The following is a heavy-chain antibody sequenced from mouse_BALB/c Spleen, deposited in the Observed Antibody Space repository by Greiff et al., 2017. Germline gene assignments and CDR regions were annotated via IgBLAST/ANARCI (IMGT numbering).Heavy chain of an antibody. CDR1: GFNIKDTY. Sequence: EVKLMESGAELVKPGASVKLSCTASGFNIKDTYMHWVKQRPEQGLEWIGRIDPANGNTKYDPKFQGKATITADTSSNTAYLQLSSLTSEDTAVYYCARARYAMDYWGQGTSVTVSS. V-gene: IGHV14-3*02. J-gene: IGHJ4*01. CDR2: IDPANGNT. D-gene: IGHD3-1*01. CDR3: ARARYAMDY.